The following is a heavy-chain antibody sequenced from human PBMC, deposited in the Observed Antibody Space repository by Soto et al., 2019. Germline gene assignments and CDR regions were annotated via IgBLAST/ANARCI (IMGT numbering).Heavy chain of an antibody. CDR1: GYTFNSYG. CDR2: ISAYNGNT. CDR3: ARSMGSSYHYMDV. V-gene: IGHV1-18*01. J-gene: IGHJ6*03. Sequence: ASVKVSCKASGYTFNSYGISWARQAPGQGLEWMGWISAYNGNTNYAQKLQGRVTMTTDTSTSTAYMELRSLRSDDTAVYYSARSMGSSYHYMDVWRKGTTVTVSS. D-gene: IGHD3-10*01.